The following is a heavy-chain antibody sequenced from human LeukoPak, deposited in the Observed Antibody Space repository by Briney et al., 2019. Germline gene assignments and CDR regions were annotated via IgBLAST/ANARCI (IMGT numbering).Heavy chain of an antibody. CDR3: AREHRSSKYFDS. D-gene: IGHD6-6*01. CDR1: GGSIAVNHYY. J-gene: IGHJ4*02. V-gene: IGHV4-39*02. CDR2: GLYTGNT. Sequence: SETLSLTGSVSGGSIAVNHYYWGWIRQPPGKGLEWIGSGLYTGNTYSNPSLRSRVTISVDTSKNEFSLKMNSVTAADTAVYYCAREHRSSKYFDSWGQGALMIVSS.